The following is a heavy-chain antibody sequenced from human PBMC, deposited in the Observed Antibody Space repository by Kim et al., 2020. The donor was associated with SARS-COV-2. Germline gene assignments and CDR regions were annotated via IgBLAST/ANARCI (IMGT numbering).Heavy chain of an antibody. Sequence: SETLSLTCTVSGGSISSGDYYWSWIRQPPGKGLEWIGYIYYSGSTYYNPSLKSRVTISVDTSKNQFSLKLSSVTAADTAVYYCARASRVVPAAIFGGQDYYGMDVWGQGTTVTVSS. CDR2: IYYSGST. J-gene: IGHJ6*02. V-gene: IGHV4-30-4*01. CDR3: ARASRVVPAAIFGGQDYYGMDV. CDR1: GGSISSGDYY. D-gene: IGHD2-2*02.